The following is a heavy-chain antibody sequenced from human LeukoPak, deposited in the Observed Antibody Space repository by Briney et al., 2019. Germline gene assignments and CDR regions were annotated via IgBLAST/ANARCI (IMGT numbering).Heavy chain of an antibody. J-gene: IGHJ4*02. CDR2: INPSGAST. CDR1: GYTFTNSY. CDR3: ARTIFGVVMRYYFDY. D-gene: IGHD3-3*01. Sequence: ASVKVSCKASGYTFTNSYMHWVRQAPGQGLQWMGIINPSGASTSYAQRFQGRVTMTRDTSTSTVYMELSSLRSEDTAVYYCARTIFGVVMRYYFDYWGQGTLVTVSS. V-gene: IGHV1-46*01.